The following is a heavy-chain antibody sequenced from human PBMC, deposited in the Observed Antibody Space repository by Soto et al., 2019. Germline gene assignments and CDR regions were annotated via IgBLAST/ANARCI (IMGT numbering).Heavy chain of an antibody. J-gene: IGHJ4*02. CDR2: ISGSGGST. CDR1: GFTFSSYA. Sequence: GGSLRLSCAASGFTFSSYAMSWVRQAPGKGLEWVSAISGSGGSTYYADSVKGRFTISRDNSKNALYLQMNSLRAEDTAVYYCAKDLGIGPIDWNYDYWGQGTLVTVSS. D-gene: IGHD1-7*01. CDR3: AKDLGIGPIDWNYDY. V-gene: IGHV3-23*01.